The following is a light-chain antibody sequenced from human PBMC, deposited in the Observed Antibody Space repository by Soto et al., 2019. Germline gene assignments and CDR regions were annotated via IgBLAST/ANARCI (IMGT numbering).Light chain of an antibody. CDR1: TGAVTSDYY. CDR3: LLFSGGAYV. CDR2: NTH. Sequence: QAVVTQEPSLTVSPGGTATLTCASSTGAVTSDYYPNWFQQKHGQAPTSLIYNTHNRHSWTPARFSGSLLGNRAALTLSGALPEDEAEYYCLLFSGGAYVFGPGTKVTVL. V-gene: IGLV7-43*01. J-gene: IGLJ1*01.